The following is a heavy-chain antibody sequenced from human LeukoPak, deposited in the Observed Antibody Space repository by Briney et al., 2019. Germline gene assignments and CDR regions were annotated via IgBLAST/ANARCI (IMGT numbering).Heavy chain of an antibody. CDR1: GFTFDDYA. D-gene: IGHD3-22*01. J-gene: IGHJ4*02. CDR3: AKDGSYDRSGYYYGRFDY. Sequence: GGSLRLSCAASGFTFDDYAMHWVRQAPGKGLEWVSLISGDGGSTYYADSMKGRFTTSRDNSKNSLYLQMNSLRTEDTALYYCAKDGSYDRSGYYYGRFDYWGQGTLVTVSS. CDR2: ISGDGGST. V-gene: IGHV3-43*02.